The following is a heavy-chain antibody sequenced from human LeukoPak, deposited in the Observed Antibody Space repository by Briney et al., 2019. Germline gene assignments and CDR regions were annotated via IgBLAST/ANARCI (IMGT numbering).Heavy chain of an antibody. CDR2: TYYRSKWYN. D-gene: IGHD6-13*01. CDR3: ARGVTGISWLRYYYYYGMDV. J-gene: IGHJ6*02. CDR1: GDSVSSNSAA. Sequence: SQTLSLTCAISGDSVSSNSAAWNWIRQSPSRGLEWLGRTYYRSKWYNDYAVSVKSRITINPDTSKNQFSLQLNSVTPEDTAVYYCARGVTGISWLRYYYYYGMDVWGQGTTVTVSS. V-gene: IGHV6-1*01.